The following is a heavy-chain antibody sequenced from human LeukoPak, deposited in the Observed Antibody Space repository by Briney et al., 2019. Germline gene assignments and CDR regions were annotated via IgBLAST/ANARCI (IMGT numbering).Heavy chain of an antibody. CDR3: ARDAPSETAMVSAFDI. V-gene: IGHV1-69*13. Sequence: ASVNVSCKASGGTLCRYAISWGRQAPGHGVGWVGGVIPFFGTANYAQKFQGGVTITADESTSTAYMELSSLRSEDTAVYYCARDAPSETAMVSAFDIWGQGTMVTVSS. CDR1: GGTLCRYA. J-gene: IGHJ3*02. D-gene: IGHD5-18*01. CDR2: VIPFFGTA.